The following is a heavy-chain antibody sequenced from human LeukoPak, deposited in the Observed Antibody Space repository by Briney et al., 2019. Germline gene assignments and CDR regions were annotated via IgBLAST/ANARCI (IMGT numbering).Heavy chain of an antibody. D-gene: IGHD3-3*01. CDR3: ARADSKFKYDFWSGYYFGY. Sequence: SETLSLTCAVYGGSFSGYYWSWIRQPPGEGLEWIGSIYYSGSTYYNPSLKSRVTISVDTSKNQFSLKLSSVTAADTAVYYCARADSKFKYDFWSGYYFGYWGQGTLVTVSS. CDR2: IYYSGST. V-gene: IGHV4-34*01. J-gene: IGHJ4*02. CDR1: GGSFSGYY.